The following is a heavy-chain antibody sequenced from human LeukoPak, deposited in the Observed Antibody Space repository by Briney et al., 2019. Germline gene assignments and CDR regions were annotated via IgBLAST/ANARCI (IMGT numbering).Heavy chain of an antibody. Sequence: PGGSLRLSCAASGFTVSSNYMTWVRQAPGKGLEWVSVIYSGGSTYYADSVKGRFTISRDNSKNTLFLQMNSLRAEDTAVYYCARNFALDYWGQGTLVTVSS. CDR1: GFTVSSNY. CDR2: IYSGGST. J-gene: IGHJ4*02. V-gene: IGHV3-53*01. CDR3: ARNFALDY.